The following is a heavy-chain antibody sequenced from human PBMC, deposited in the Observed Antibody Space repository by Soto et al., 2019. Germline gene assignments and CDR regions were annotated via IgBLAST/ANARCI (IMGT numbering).Heavy chain of an antibody. Sequence: ASVKVSCKASGYTFTSYGISWVRQAPGQGLEWMGWISAYNGNTNYAQKLQGRVTMTTDTSTSTAYMELRSLRSDDTAVYYCAKPASGWYPKLMNGMDVWGQGTTVTVSS. CDR3: AKPASGWYPKLMNGMDV. V-gene: IGHV1-18*01. D-gene: IGHD6-19*01. CDR1: GYTFTSYG. J-gene: IGHJ6*02. CDR2: ISAYNGNT.